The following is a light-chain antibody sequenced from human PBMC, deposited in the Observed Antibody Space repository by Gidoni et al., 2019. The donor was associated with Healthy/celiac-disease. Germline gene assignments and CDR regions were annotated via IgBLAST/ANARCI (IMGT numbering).Light chain of an antibody. Sequence: AIQLPQSPSSLSASVGDRVTITCRASQGIRTDLIWYQQKQGKAPKLLIYAASSLQSGVPSRFSGSGSGTDFTLTISSLQPEDFATYYCQQDYNNPDTFGQGTKVDIK. V-gene: IGKV1-6*01. CDR3: QQDYNNPDT. CDR1: QGIRTD. CDR2: AAS. J-gene: IGKJ2*01.